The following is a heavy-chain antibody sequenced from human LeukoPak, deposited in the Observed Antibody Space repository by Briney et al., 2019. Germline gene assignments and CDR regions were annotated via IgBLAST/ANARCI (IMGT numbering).Heavy chain of an antibody. CDR2: ISYDGSNK. D-gene: IGHD6-19*01. J-gene: IGHJ4*02. Sequence: PGRSPRLSCAASGFTFSSYAMQWVRQAPGKGLEWEAVISYDGSNKYYADSVKGRFTISRDNSKNTLYLQMNSLRAEDTAVYYCARLGIAVAGRFDYWGQGTLVTVSS. CDR1: GFTFSSYA. V-gene: IGHV3-30*04. CDR3: ARLGIAVAGRFDY.